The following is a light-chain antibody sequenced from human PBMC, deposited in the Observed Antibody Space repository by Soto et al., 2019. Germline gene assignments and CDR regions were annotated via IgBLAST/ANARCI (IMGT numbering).Light chain of an antibody. V-gene: IGLV1-40*01. CDR3: QSYDSRLSGWV. CDR2: GNT. CDR1: SSNIGAGYD. Sequence: QSVLTQPPSVSGAPGQRVTISCTGSSSNIGAGYDVHWYQQLPGTAPKLLIYGNTNRPSGVPDRFSGSKSGTSASLAITGRQDEEDADYYCQSYDSRLSGWVFGGGTKLTVL. J-gene: IGLJ3*02.